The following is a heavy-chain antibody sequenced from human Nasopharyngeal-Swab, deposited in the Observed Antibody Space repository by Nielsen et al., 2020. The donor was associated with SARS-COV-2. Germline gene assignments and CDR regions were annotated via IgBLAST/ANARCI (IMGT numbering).Heavy chain of an antibody. Sequence: GGSLRLSCAASGFTFSSYEMNWVRQAPGKGLEWASYISSSGSTIYYADSVKGRFTISRDNAKNSLYLQMNSLRAEDTAVYYCARERSNFLLDFVYGMDVWGQGTTVTVSS. D-gene: IGHD2/OR15-2a*01. CDR2: ISSSGSTI. V-gene: IGHV3-48*03. CDR1: GFTFSSYE. J-gene: IGHJ6*02. CDR3: ARERSNFLLDFVYGMDV.